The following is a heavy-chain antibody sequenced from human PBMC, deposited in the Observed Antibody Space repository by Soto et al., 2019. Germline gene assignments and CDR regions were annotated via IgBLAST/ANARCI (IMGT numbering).Heavy chain of an antibody. V-gene: IGHV1-2*02. Sequence: QVQLVQSGAEVKKPGASVKVSCKASGYTFTGHYIHWVRQAPEQGPEWMGEIGPESGATRYAQKFQGRVTTTRDMSITTVYMELNNLSPDDTAVYYCGRGRSGQIVVFYWGQGTPVTVSS. CDR1: GYTFTGHY. D-gene: IGHD1-26*01. CDR3: GRGRSGQIVVFY. J-gene: IGHJ4*02. CDR2: IGPESGAT.